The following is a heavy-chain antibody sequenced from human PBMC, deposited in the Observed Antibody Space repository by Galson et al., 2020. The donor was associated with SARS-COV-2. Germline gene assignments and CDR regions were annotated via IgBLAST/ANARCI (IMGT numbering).Heavy chain of an antibody. CDR1: GGSISSGDYY. Sequence: SETLSLTCTVSGGSISSGDYYWSWLRPPPGKGREGIGYIYYSGSTYYNPSLKSRVTISVDTTKNQLPLKLSSVAAADPALYYCASGFLDTSGSRWSGEVSPNWFDPWGQGTLVTVAS. CDR2: IYYSGST. V-gene: IGHV4-30-4*08. CDR3: ASGFLDTSGSRWSGEVSPNWFDP. D-gene: IGHD3-10*01. J-gene: IGHJ5*02.